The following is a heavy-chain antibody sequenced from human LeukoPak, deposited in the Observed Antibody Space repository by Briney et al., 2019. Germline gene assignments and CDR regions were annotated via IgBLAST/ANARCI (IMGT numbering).Heavy chain of an antibody. D-gene: IGHD2-21*02. Sequence: ASVKVSCKACGYTFTSYGISWVRQAPGQGLEWMGRISAYNGNTNYAQKLQGRVTMTTDTSTSTAYMELRSLRSDDTAVYYCARAPGVTNWFDPWGQGTLVTVSS. J-gene: IGHJ5*02. V-gene: IGHV1-18*01. CDR2: ISAYNGNT. CDR3: ARAPGVTNWFDP. CDR1: GYTFTSYG.